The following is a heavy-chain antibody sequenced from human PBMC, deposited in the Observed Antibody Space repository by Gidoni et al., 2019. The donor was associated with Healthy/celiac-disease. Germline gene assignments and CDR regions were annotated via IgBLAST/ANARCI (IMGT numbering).Heavy chain of an antibody. J-gene: IGHJ5*02. CDR2: IYPGDSDT. V-gene: IGHV5-51*01. CDR3: ARQAQMSHCSGGSCYSWFDP. CDR1: GYSFTSYC. Sequence: EVQLVQSGAEVKKPGESLKISCKGSGYSFTSYCIGWVRQMPGKGLEWMGIIYPGDSDTRYSPSFQGQVTISADKSISTAYLQWSSLKASDTAMYYCARQAQMSHCSGGSCYSWFDPWGQGTLVTVSS. D-gene: IGHD2-15*01.